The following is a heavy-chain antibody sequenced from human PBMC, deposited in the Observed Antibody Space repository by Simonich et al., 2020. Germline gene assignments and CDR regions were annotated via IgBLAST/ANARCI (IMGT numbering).Heavy chain of an antibody. CDR1: GYTFTGYY. V-gene: IGHV1-2*02. J-gene: IGHJ6*03. D-gene: IGHD6-6*01. CDR3: ARDRAARYYYYYYMDV. CDR2: INPNRGGT. Sequence: QVQLVQSGAEVKKPGASVKVSCKASGYTFTGYYMHWVRQAPGQGLGWMGWINPNRGGTNYAQKFQGRVTMTRDTSSSTAYMELSRLRSDDTAVYYCARDRAARYYYYYYMDVWGKGTTVTVSS.